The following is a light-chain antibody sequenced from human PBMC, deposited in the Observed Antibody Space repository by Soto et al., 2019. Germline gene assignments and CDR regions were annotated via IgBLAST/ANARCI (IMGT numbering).Light chain of an antibody. Sequence: QSVLTQPPSVSGAPGQRVTISCTGSSSNIGAPYDVHWYQQLPGTAPKILIYGNINRPSGVPDRFSGSRSGTSASLAITGLQAEDEADYYYQSYDNTLSGGVFGGGTKLTVL. CDR2: GNI. V-gene: IGLV1-40*01. CDR1: SSNIGAPYD. J-gene: IGLJ2*01. CDR3: QSYDNTLSGGV.